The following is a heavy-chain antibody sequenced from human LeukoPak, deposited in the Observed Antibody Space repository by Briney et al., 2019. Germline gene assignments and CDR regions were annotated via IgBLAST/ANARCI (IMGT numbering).Heavy chain of an antibody. CDR1: GGSISSSSYY. J-gene: IGHJ4*02. V-gene: IGHV4-39*01. CDR2: IYYSGST. D-gene: IGHD6-19*01. CDR3: ARPVSSGWYNY. Sequence: PSETLSLTCTVSGGSISSSSYYWGWIRQPPGKGLEWIGSIYYSGSTYYNPSLKSRVTISVDTSKNQFSLKLSSVTAADTAVYYCARPVSSGWYNYWGQGTLVTASS.